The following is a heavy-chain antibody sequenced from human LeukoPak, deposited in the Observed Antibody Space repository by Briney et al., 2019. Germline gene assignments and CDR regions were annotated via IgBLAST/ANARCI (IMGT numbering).Heavy chain of an antibody. CDR3: ARDMPPYYGSGSTFNDY. CDR1: GYTFTSYG. J-gene: IGHJ4*02. Sequence: ASVKVSCKASGYTFTSYGISWVRQAPGQGLEWMGWISAYNGNTNYAQKLQGRVTMTTDTSTSTAYMELRSLRSDDTAVYYCARDMPPYYGSGSTFNDYWGQGTLVTVSS. CDR2: ISAYNGNT. V-gene: IGHV1-18*01. D-gene: IGHD3-10*01.